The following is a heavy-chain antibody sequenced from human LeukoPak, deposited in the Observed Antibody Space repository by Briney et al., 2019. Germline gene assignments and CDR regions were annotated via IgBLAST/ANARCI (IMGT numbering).Heavy chain of an antibody. J-gene: IGHJ4*02. CDR3: ARDPAGVTAAGAFDY. CDR1: GFTFSNYN. Sequence: GGSLRLSCAASGFTFSNYNMNWVRQAPGKGLEWVSSISAGSSYIYYADSVKGGFTISRDNAKNSLYLQMNSLRAEDTAVYYCARDPAGVTAAGAFDYWGQGTLVTVSS. D-gene: IGHD6-13*01. CDR2: ISAGSSYI. V-gene: IGHV3-21*01.